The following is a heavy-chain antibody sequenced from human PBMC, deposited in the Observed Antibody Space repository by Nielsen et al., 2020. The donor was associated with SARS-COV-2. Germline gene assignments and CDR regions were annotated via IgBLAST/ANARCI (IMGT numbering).Heavy chain of an antibody. CDR2: ISWNSGSI. D-gene: IGHD1-20*01. Sequence: SLKISCAASGFTFDDYAMHWVRQAPGKGLEWLSGISWNSGSIVYADSVKGRFTISRDNAKNTLYLQMNSLRAEDTAVYYCARGAWITGIDYWGQGTLVTVSS. CDR3: ARGAWITGIDY. J-gene: IGHJ4*02. V-gene: IGHV3-9*01. CDR1: GFTFDDYA.